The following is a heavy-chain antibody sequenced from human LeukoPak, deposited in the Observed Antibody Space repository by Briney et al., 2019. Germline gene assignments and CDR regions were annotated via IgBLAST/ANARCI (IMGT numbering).Heavy chain of an antibody. CDR1: GDSVSSNSVT. D-gene: IGHD2-2*01. CDR3: ARRLTQYDCFDP. J-gene: IGHJ5*02. Sequence: SQTLSLTCAISGDSVSSNSVTWNWIRQSPSRGLEWLGRTYYRSTWYNDYAVSVRGRITVNPDTSKNQFSLHLNSVTPEDTAVYYCARRLTQYDCFDPWGQGILVIVSS. V-gene: IGHV6-1*01. CDR2: TYYRSTWYN.